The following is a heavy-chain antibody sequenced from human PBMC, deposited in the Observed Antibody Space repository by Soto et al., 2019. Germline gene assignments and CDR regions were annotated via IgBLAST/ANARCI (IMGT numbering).Heavy chain of an antibody. CDR3: ARVRSTYDSSGWHYFHYGMDV. CDR2: ITPIFRTT. CDR1: GGTFSSYS. J-gene: IGHJ6*02. V-gene: IGHV1-69*13. D-gene: IGHD3-22*01. Sequence: GASVKVSCKISGGTFSSYSFSWVRQGPGQGLEWMGGITPIFRTTNYTQKFQGRVTITADGPTNTAFMELSSLRSEDTAVYFCARVRSTYDSSGWHYFHYGMDVWGQGTTVTVSS.